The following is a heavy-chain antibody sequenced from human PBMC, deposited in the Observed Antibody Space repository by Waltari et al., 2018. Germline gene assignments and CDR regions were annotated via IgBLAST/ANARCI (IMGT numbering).Heavy chain of an antibody. D-gene: IGHD2-8*01. CDR1: GGSFSGYY. CDR3: ARLRKEAMVYANLYPAEYFQH. CDR2: INHSGST. Sequence: QVQLQQWGAGLLKPSETLSLTCAVYGGSFSGYYWSWIRKPPGKGLEWIGEINHSGSTHYSPSLKSRVTISVDTSKNQFSLKLSSVTAADTAVYYCARLRKEAMVYANLYPAEYFQHWGQGTLVTVSS. J-gene: IGHJ1*01. V-gene: IGHV4-34*01.